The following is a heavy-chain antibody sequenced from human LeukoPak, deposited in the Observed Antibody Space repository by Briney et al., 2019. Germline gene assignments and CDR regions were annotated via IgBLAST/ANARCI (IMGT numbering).Heavy chain of an antibody. Sequence: PSETLSLTCAVYGGSFSGYYWSWIRQPPGKGLEWIGEINHSGSTNYNPSLKSRVTISVDTSKNQFSLKLSSVTAADTAVYYCASEGWFGRYAFDIWGQGTMVTVSS. CDR3: ASEGWFGRYAFDI. CDR1: GGSFSGYY. CDR2: INHSGST. D-gene: IGHD3-10*01. J-gene: IGHJ3*02. V-gene: IGHV4-34*01.